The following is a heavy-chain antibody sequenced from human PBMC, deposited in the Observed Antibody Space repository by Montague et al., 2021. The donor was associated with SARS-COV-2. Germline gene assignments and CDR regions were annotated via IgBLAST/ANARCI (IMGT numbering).Heavy chain of an antibody. D-gene: IGHD6-19*01. CDR3: MRAGGYANRPPV. CDR2: IYNTTTT. Sequence: SETLSLTCAVSGASIVSTDCWSGVRQPPGKGLGWIGVIYNTTTTNNNPSLKSRVTMSVDKFNNQVSLQLSYLTAADTAVYFCMRAGGYANRPPVWGQGALVIVSS. V-gene: IGHV4-4*02. J-gene: IGHJ4*02. CDR1: GASIVSTDC.